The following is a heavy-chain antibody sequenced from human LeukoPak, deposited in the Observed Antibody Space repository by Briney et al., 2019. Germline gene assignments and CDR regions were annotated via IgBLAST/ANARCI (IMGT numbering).Heavy chain of an antibody. CDR2: ISVYNGKT. J-gene: IGHJ3*02. V-gene: IGHV1-18*04. D-gene: IGHD3-22*01. Sequence: ASVKLSCKASGYSFISHGISWVRQAPGQGLEWVGWISVYNGKTDYAQNVQGRVTMTTDTSTGTAYMELSSLRSEDTAVYYCARTMFYYDTSTYSFDAFDIWGQGTMVTVSS. CDR1: GYSFISHG. CDR3: ARTMFYYDTSTYSFDAFDI.